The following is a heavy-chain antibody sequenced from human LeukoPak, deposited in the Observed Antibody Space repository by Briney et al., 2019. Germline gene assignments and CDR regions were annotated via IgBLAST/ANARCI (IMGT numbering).Heavy chain of an antibody. V-gene: IGHV3-53*01. CDR2: IYTGGNT. D-gene: IGHD3-10*01. CDR3: ARGGWYYYGSGSPDAFDI. J-gene: IGHJ3*02. Sequence: GGSLRLSCAASGFTVSTHYMSWVRQAPGKGLEWVSVIYTGGNTHYADSVKGRFTISGDNSENTLSLQMNSLRAEDTAVYYCARGGWYYYGSGSPDAFDIWGQGTMVTVSS. CDR1: GFTVSTHY.